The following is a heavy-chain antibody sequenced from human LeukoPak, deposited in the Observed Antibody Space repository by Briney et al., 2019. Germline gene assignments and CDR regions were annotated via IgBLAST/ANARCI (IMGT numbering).Heavy chain of an antibody. J-gene: IGHJ6*03. CDR2: INPNGDGT. V-gene: IGHV1-2*02. CDR3: ARGDGITIFGVVIIGYYYYMDV. CDR1: GDTCTSYG. D-gene: IGHD3-3*01. Sequence: ASVKVSCKASGDTCTSYGSSWGRQAPGQGLEGMGWINPNGDGTNYAQKFQGRVTMTRDTSISTAYMELSRLRSDDTAVYYCARGDGITIFGVVIIGYYYYMDVWGKGTTVTVSS.